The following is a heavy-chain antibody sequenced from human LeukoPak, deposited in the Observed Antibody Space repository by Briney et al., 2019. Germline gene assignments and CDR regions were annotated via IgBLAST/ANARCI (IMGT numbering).Heavy chain of an antibody. V-gene: IGHV3-33*01. J-gene: IGHJ5*02. CDR3: VRWGHEKADDH. D-gene: IGHD3-16*01. Sequence: GGALRLSCVASGFTFSSHCRHWVRQAPGKGLEGVAVIWYDGSSKYYADSVKGRFTISRDNSKNTLFLQVDSLRGGDAHVYYCVRWGHEKADDHWGQGTLVTLPA. CDR2: IWYDGSSK. CDR1: GFTFSSHC.